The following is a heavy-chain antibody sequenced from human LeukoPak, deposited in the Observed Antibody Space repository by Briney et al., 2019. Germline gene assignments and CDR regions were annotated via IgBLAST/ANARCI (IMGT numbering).Heavy chain of an antibody. CDR1: GFTFDNYG. CDR3: ARDRMWGCGGACPNWFDP. J-gene: IGHJ5*02. V-gene: IGHV3-20*04. D-gene: IGHD2-21*02. Sequence: GGSLRLSCVAAGFTFDNYGMSWVRQAPGKGLEWIAGINWSGSITAYTDSLKGRFTISRDNAQNSLYLQLNSLRDEDTALYFCARDRMWGCGGACPNWFDPWGQGTLVTVSS. CDR2: INWSGSIT.